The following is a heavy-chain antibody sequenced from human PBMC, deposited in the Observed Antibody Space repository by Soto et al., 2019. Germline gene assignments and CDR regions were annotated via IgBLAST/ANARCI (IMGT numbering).Heavy chain of an antibody. J-gene: IGHJ6*02. D-gene: IGHD5-12*01. CDR2: INSDGSST. CDR1: GFTFSSYW. CDR3: ARPRPYSGYDKDYYYYGMDV. V-gene: IGHV3-74*01. Sequence: EVQLVESGGGLVQPGGSLRLSCAASGFTFSSYWMHWVRQAPGKGLVWVSRINSDGSSTSYADSVKGRFTISRDNAKNTLYLQMNSLRAEDTAVYYCARPRPYSGYDKDYYYYGMDVWGQGTTVTVSS.